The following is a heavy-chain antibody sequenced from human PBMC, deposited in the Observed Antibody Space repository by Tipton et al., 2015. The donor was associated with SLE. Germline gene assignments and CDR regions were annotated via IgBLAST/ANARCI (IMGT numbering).Heavy chain of an antibody. Sequence: LRLSCTVSGGSISSHYWSWIRQPPGKGLEWIGYIYYSGSTNYNPSLKSRVTISVDTSKNQFSLKLSSVTAADTAVYYCARTITYYDFWGGYYKGAFDYWGQGTLVTVSS. D-gene: IGHD3-3*01. J-gene: IGHJ4*02. V-gene: IGHV4-59*11. CDR1: GGSISSHY. CDR2: IYYSGST. CDR3: ARTITYYDFWGGYYKGAFDY.